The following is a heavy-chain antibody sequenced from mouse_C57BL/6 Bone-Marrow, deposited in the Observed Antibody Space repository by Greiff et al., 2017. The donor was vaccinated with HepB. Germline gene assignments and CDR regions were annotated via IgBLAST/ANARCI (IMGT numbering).Heavy chain of an antibody. Sequence: VQLQQSGAELVRPGTSVKMSCKASGYTFTNYWLGWAKQRPGHGLEWIGDIYPGGGYTNYNEKFKGKATLTADNSSSTAYMQCSSLTSEDSAIYYCARRGGLLLYWYFDVWGTGTTVTVSS. CDR1: GYTFTNYW. D-gene: IGHD2-3*01. CDR2: IYPGGGYT. CDR3: ARRGGLLLYWYFDV. J-gene: IGHJ1*03. V-gene: IGHV1-63*01.